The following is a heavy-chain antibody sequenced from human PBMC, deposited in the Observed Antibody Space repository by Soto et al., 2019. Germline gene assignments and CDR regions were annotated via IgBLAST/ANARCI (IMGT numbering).Heavy chain of an antibody. Sequence: QISLKESGPTLVKPTEPLTLTCTFSGFSLSTSGVGVGWIRQPPGKALEWLGMIYWNVEKRYSPSLMNRLTIAKDTSKNQVVLTLTDMDPADTATYYCAHRRCSGGSCYFDYWGQGTLVTVSS. CDR2: IYWNVEK. D-gene: IGHD2-15*01. CDR1: GFSLSTSGVG. CDR3: AHRRCSGGSCYFDY. J-gene: IGHJ4*02. V-gene: IGHV2-5*01.